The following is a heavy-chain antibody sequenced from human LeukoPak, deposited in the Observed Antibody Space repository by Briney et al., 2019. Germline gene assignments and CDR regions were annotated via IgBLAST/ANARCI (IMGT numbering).Heavy chain of an antibody. CDR3: AKPMLGSGWSDFDY. J-gene: IGHJ4*02. D-gene: IGHD6-19*01. CDR1: GFTLGSYA. CDR2: VSRRGGGT. V-gene: IGHV3-23*01. Sequence: GGSLRLSCAASGFTLGSYAMRWVRQAPGKGREWVSAVSRRGGGTYYRDFVKGRFTIFRDNSKNQLYLQINSLKAEDTAVDSCAKPMLGSGWSDFDYWGQGTLVTVSS.